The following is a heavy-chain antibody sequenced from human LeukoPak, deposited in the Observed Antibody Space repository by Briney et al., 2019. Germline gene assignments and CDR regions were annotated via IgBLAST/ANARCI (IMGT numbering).Heavy chain of an antibody. CDR3: TTDGCSSTSCYSFDY. J-gene: IGHJ4*02. D-gene: IGHD2-2*01. CDR2: IKSKTDGWTT. V-gene: IGHV3-15*01. Sequence: GGSLRLSCAASGFTFSSYSMNWVRQAPGKGLEWVGRIKSKTDGWTTDYAAPVKGRFTISRDDSKNTLYLQMNSLKTEDTAVYYCTTDGCSSTSCYSFDYWGQGTLVTVSS. CDR1: GFTFSSYS.